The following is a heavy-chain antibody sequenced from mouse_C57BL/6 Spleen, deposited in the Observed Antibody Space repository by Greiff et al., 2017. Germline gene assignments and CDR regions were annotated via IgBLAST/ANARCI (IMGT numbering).Heavy chain of an antibody. V-gene: IGHV1-55*01. CDR2: IYPGSGST. D-gene: IGHD1-1*01. CDR3: ARDYGSSYGYFDY. Sequence: QVQLQQPGAELVKPGASVKMSCKASGYTFTSYWITWVKQRPGQGLEWIGDIYPGSGSTNYNEKFKSKATLTEDTSSSPAYMQLSSLTSEDSAVYYCARDYGSSYGYFDYWGQGTTLTVSS. J-gene: IGHJ2*01. CDR1: GYTFTSYW.